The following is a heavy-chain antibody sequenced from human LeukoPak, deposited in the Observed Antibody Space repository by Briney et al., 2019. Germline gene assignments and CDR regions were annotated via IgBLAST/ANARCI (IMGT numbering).Heavy chain of an antibody. CDR2: IYYSGST. J-gene: IGHJ4*02. V-gene: IGHV4-59*01. Sequence: SETLSLTCTVSGGSISSYYWSWIRQPPGKGLEWIGYIYYSGSTNYNPSLKSRVTISVDTSKNQFSLKLSSVTAADTAVYYCARYYDSDHFDHWGQGTLVTVSS. CDR1: GGSISSYY. D-gene: IGHD3-22*01. CDR3: ARYYDSDHFDH.